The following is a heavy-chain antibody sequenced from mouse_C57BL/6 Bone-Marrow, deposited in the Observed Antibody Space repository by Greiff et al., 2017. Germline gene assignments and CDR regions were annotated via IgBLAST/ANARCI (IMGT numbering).Heavy chain of an antibody. CDR3: AREGGTNSMDY. Sequence: QVQLKESGAELVKPGASVKMSCKASGYTFTSYWITWVKQRPGQGLEGIGDIYPGSGSTNYNEKFKSKATLTFYTSSSTAYMQLSSLTSEASAVYYCAREGGTNSMDYWGQGTSVTVSS. V-gene: IGHV1-55*01. CDR1: GYTFTSYW. J-gene: IGHJ4*01. CDR2: IYPGSGST.